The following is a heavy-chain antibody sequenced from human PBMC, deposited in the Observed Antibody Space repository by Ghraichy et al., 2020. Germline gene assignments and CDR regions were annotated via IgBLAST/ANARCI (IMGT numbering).Heavy chain of an antibody. CDR2: ISYDGSNK. D-gene: IGHD2-8*02. Sequence: GGSLRLSCAASGFTFSSYAMHWVRQAPGKGLEWVAVISYDGSNKYYADSVKGRFTISRDNSKNTLYLQMNSLRAEDTAVYYCARGVLHYYGMDVWGQGTTVTVSS. CDR3: ARGVLHYYGMDV. V-gene: IGHV3-30*04. CDR1: GFTFSSYA. J-gene: IGHJ6*02.